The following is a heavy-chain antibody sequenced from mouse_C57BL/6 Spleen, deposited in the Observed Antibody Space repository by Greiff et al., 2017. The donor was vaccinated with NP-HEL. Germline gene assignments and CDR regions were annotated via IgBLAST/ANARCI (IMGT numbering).Heavy chain of an antibody. CDR1: GYTFTDYN. V-gene: IGHV1-18*01. CDR3: ARGRLRRDGDYYAMDY. J-gene: IGHJ4*01. D-gene: IGHD2-2*01. Sequence: EVKLVESGPELVKPGASVKIPCKASGYTFTDYNMDWVKQSHGKSLEWIGDINPNNGGTIYNQKFKGKATLTVDKSSSTAYMELRSLTSEDTAVYYCARGRLRRDGDYYAMDYWGQGTSVTVSS. CDR2: INPNNGGT.